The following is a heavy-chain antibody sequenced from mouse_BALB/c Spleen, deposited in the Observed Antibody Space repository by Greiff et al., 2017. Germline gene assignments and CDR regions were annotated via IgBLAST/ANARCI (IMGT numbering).Heavy chain of an antibody. CDR3: ARSALFAY. CDR1: GFTFSSYG. CDR2: INSNGGST. V-gene: IGHV5-6-3*01. Sequence: EVKLVESGGGLVQPGGSLKLSCAASGFTFSSYGMSWVRQTPDKRLELVATINSNGGSTYYPDSVKGRFTISRDNAKNTLYLQMSSLKSEDTAMYYCARSALFAYWGQGTLVTVSA. J-gene: IGHJ3*01.